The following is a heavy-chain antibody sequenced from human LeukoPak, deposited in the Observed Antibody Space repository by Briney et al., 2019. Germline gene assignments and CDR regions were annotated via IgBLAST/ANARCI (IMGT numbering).Heavy chain of an antibody. CDR1: GGSFSGYY. CDR2: INHSGST. V-gene: IGHV4-34*01. CDR3: ARGLGYTVTHGIPPGQDFYY. D-gene: IGHD4-17*01. J-gene: IGHJ4*02. Sequence: PSETLSLPCAVYGGSFSGYYWSWIRQPPGKGLEWIGEINHSGSTNYNPSLKSRVTISVDTSKNQFSLKLSSVTAADTAVYYCARGLGYTVTHGIPPGQDFYYWCQGTLVTVSS.